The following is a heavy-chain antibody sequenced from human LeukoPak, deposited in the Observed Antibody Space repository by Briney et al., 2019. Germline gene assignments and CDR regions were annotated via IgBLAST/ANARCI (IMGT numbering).Heavy chain of an antibody. D-gene: IGHD3-22*01. Sequence: SETLSLTCTVSGGSISSYYWSWIWQPPGKGLEWIGYVYYSGSTNYNPSLKSRVTISVDTSKNQFSLHLSSVTAADTAVYYCARLGITMTAFNIWGQGTMVTVSS. CDR3: ARLGITMTAFNI. J-gene: IGHJ3*02. CDR1: GGSISSYY. V-gene: IGHV4-59*08. CDR2: VYYSGST.